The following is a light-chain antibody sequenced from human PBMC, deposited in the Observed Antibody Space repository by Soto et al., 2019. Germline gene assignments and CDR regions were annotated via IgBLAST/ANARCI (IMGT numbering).Light chain of an antibody. J-gene: IGKJ1*01. CDR1: QSVLYSSNTKNY. Sequence: DIVMTQSPDSLAVSLGERATINCKSSQSVLYSSNTKNYLAWYQQKQGQHPILLIYWASTRESGVADRFSGSGSGTDFTLTFSSLQAEDVAVYYCQQDYRPWTFGQGTKGAIK. CDR3: QQDYRPWT. V-gene: IGKV4-1*01. CDR2: WAS.